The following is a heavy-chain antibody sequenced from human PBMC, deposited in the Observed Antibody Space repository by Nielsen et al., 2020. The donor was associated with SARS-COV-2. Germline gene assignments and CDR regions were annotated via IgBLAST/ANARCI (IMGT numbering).Heavy chain of an antibody. V-gene: IGHV3-23*01. CDR3: AKGFGETFDS. Sequence: GESLKISCAASGFTFSDYYMSWIRQAPGKGLEWVSGISGSGDRETSTHYADSVKGRFTISRDNSKNTVFLQMNSLRAEDTALYYCAKGFGETFDSWGQGSLVTVSS. J-gene: IGHJ4*02. D-gene: IGHD3-10*01. CDR1: GFTFSDYY. CDR2: ISGSGDRETST.